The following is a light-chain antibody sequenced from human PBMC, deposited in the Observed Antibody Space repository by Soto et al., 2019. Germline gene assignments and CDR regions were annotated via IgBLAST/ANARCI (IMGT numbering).Light chain of an antibody. V-gene: IGKV1-5*01. CDR3: QQYHTSWT. Sequence: IKMTQSPSTLSASVGHRVTTTCRASQSISRWLAWYQQKPGKAPNLLIHDGFSLESGVPSRFSGSGSGTEFTLTITSLQPDDFATYYCQQYHTSWTFGQGTKVDIK. J-gene: IGKJ1*01. CDR2: DGF. CDR1: QSISRW.